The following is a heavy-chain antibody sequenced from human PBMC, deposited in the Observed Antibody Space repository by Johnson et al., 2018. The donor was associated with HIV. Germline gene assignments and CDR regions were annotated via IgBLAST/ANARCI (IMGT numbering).Heavy chain of an antibody. Sequence: VQLVESGGGLVQPGGSLRLSCAASGFTVSSNYMSWVRQAPGKGLEWVANIKKDGSEKYYVDSVKGRFTISRDNAKNSLYLQMNSLRAEDTAVYYCARSFGVTTPGAFDIWGQGTMVTVSS. V-gene: IGHV3-7*01. CDR1: GFTVSSNY. CDR2: IKKDGSEK. CDR3: ARSFGVTTPGAFDI. J-gene: IGHJ3*02. D-gene: IGHD3-3*01.